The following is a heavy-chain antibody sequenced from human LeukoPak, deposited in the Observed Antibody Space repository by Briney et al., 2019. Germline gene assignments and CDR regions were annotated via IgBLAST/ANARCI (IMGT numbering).Heavy chain of an antibody. CDR1: GYTFTGYY. J-gene: IGHJ4*02. Sequence: ASVKVSCKASGYTFTGYYMHWVRQAPGQGLEWMGWINPNGGGTNYVQKFQDRVTMTRDTSISTAYMELSRLRSDDTAVYSCARGSPVGATTGLHSWGQGTLVTVSS. CDR2: INPNGGGT. V-gene: IGHV1-2*02. CDR3: ARGSPVGATTGLHS. D-gene: IGHD1-26*01.